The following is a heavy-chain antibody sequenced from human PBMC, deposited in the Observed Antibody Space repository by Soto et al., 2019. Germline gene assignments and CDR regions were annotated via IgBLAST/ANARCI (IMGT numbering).Heavy chain of an antibody. J-gene: IGHJ6*03. Sequence: PSETLSLTCAVYGGSFSGYYWSWIRQPPGKGLEWIGEINHSGSTNYNPSLKSRVTISVDTSKNQFSLKLSSVTAADTAVYYCARGRSGTMVRGGYYYYYYMDVWGKGTTVTVSS. CDR2: INHSGST. D-gene: IGHD3-10*01. CDR1: GGSFSGYY. CDR3: ARGRSGTMVRGGYYYYYYMDV. V-gene: IGHV4-34*01.